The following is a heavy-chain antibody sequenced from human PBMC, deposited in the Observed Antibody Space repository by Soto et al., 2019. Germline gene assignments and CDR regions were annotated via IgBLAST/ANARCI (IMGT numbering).Heavy chain of an antibody. D-gene: IGHD3-10*01. J-gene: IGHJ6*04. CDR1: GGSFSGYY. CDR3: ARGRYYYGSGSYRTRYDGIEV. CDR2: INHSGST. V-gene: IGHV4-34*01. Sequence: PSETLSLTCAVYGGSFSGYYWSWIRQPPGKGLEWIGEINHSGSTNYNPSLKSRVTISVDTSKNQFSLKLSSVTAADTAVYYCARGRYYYGSGSYRTRYDGIEVWGKGNAVTVSS.